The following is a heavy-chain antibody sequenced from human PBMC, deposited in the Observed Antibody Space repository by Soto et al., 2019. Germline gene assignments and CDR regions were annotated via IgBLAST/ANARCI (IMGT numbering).Heavy chain of an antibody. D-gene: IGHD3-3*01. CDR1: GFSLSTSGVG. CDR3: AHRRNPPHYDFWSGSNNWFDP. V-gene: IGHV2-5*02. J-gene: IGHJ5*02. Sequence: QITLKESGPTLVKPTQTLTLTCTFSGFSLSTSGVGVGWIRQPPGKALEWLALIYWDDDKRYSPSLKSRLTITKGTSKNQVVLTMTNMDPVDTATYYCAHRRNPPHYDFWSGSNNWFDPWGQGTLVTVSS. CDR2: IYWDDDK.